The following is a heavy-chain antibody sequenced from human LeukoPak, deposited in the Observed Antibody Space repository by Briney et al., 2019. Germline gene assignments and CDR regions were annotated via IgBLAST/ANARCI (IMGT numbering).Heavy chain of an antibody. D-gene: IGHD2-2*02. Sequence: SETLSLTCTVSGGSISSYYWSWIRQPPGKGLEWIGYIYYSGSTNYNPSLKSRVTISVDTSKNQFSLKLSSVTAADTAVYYRAREAPLYCSSTSCYTYYYYYMDVWGKGTTVTVSS. V-gene: IGHV4-59*01. CDR2: IYYSGST. CDR3: AREAPLYCSSTSCYTYYYYYMDV. J-gene: IGHJ6*03. CDR1: GGSISSYY.